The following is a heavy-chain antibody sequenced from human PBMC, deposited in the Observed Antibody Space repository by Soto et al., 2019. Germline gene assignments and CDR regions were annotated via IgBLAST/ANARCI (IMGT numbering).Heavy chain of an antibody. CDR3: ARGRGYSYGLDP. Sequence: SVTLSLTCTLGGDSICSSNNYWCFTRQPPGEGLEWIGFISYSGTTSYSPSLKSRVAISLDTSKNQFSLSLSSVTAADTAVYYCARGRGYSYGLDPWGQGTLVTVS. V-gene: IGHV4-30-4*01. CDR2: ISYSGTT. J-gene: IGHJ5*02. CDR1: GDSICSSNNY. D-gene: IGHD5-18*01.